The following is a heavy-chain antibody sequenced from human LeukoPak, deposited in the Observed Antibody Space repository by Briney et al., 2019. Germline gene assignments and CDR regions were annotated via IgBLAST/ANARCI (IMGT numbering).Heavy chain of an antibody. Sequence: GGPLRLSCAASGFTFSSYAMSWVRQAPGKGLEWVSAISGSGGSTYYADSVKGRFTISRDNSKNTLYLQMNSLRAEDTAVYYCAKDLQGSPFYYYYGMDVWGQGTTVTVSS. D-gene: IGHD3-10*01. CDR1: GFTFSSYA. CDR2: ISGSGGST. CDR3: AKDLQGSPFYYYYGMDV. J-gene: IGHJ6*02. V-gene: IGHV3-23*01.